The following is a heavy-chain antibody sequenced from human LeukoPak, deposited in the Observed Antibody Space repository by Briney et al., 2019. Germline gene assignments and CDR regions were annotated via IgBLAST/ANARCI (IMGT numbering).Heavy chain of an antibody. CDR2: ISYDGSNK. V-gene: IGHV3-30-3*01. CDR1: GFTFSSYA. D-gene: IGHD4-23*01. Sequence: GRSLRLSCAASGFTFSSYAMHWVRQAPGKGQEWEAVISYDGSNKYYADSVKGRFTISRDNSKNTLYLQMNSLRAEDTAVYYCARDLYGGNSFDYWGQGTLVTVSS. J-gene: IGHJ4*02. CDR3: ARDLYGGNSFDY.